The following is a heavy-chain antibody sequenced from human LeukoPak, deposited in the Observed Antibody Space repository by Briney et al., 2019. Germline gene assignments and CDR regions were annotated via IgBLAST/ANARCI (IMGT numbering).Heavy chain of an antibody. CDR1: GFTFSRYA. V-gene: IGHV3-30-3*01. CDR2: ISYDGSNK. D-gene: IGHD5-12*01. Sequence: GGSLRLSCAASGFTFSRYAIHWVRQAPGKGLEWVAVISYDGSNKYYADSVKGRFTISRDNSKNTLYLLMNSLRAEDTAVYYCARDGGYSGYPYYWGQGTLVTVSS. J-gene: IGHJ4*02. CDR3: ARDGGYSGYPYY.